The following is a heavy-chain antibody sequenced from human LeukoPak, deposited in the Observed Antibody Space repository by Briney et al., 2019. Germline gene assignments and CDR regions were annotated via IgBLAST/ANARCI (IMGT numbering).Heavy chain of an antibody. Sequence: GGSLRLSCAASGFTFSTYGMHWVRQAPGKGLEWVAVIWYDGSKKYYADSVKGRLTVSRDNSKNTLYLQMNSLRAEDTAVYYCARDRSTTWYVNYYYYGMDVWGQGTTVTVSS. CDR3: ARDRSTTWYVNYYYYGMDV. J-gene: IGHJ6*02. V-gene: IGHV3-33*01. CDR2: IWYDGSKK. CDR1: GFTFSTYG. D-gene: IGHD6-13*01.